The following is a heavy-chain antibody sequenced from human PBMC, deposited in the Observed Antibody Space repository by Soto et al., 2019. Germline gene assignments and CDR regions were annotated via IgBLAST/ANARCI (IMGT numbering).Heavy chain of an antibody. V-gene: IGHV5-51*01. CDR1: GYSFTSYW. D-gene: IGHD1-26*01. CDR3: AISSGVGATGVLDC. J-gene: IGHJ4*02. Sequence: EESLKISCKGSGYSFTSYWIGWVRQMPGKGLEWMGIIYPGDSDTRYSPSFQGQVTISADRSITTAYLQWSSLQASDTAMYYCAISSGVGATGVLDCWGQGTLVPVSS. CDR2: IYPGDSDT.